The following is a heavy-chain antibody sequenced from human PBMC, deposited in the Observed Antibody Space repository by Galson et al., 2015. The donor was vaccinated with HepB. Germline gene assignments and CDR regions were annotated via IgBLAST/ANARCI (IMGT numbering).Heavy chain of an antibody. D-gene: IGHD6-19*01. Sequence: SVKVSCKASGGTFSSYAISWVRQAPGQGLEWMGGIIPIFGTANYAQKFQGRVTITADESASTAYMELSSLRSEDMAVYYCARGNSSGWYYYFDYWGQGTLVTVSS. CDR3: ARGNSSGWYYYFDY. CDR2: IIPIFGTA. V-gene: IGHV1-69*13. J-gene: IGHJ4*02. CDR1: GGTFSSYA.